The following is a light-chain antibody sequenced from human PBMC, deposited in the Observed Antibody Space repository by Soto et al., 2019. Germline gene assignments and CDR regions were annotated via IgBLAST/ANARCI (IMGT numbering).Light chain of an antibody. CDR3: QQYSSYSRT. CDR2: KAS. J-gene: IGKJ1*01. CDR1: QTISTW. V-gene: IGKV1-5*03. Sequence: DIQITQSPSTLSASVGDRVTITCRASQTISTWLAWYQQKPGKAPKVLIYKASSLESGVPSRFSGSGSGTEFTLTISSLQPDDFATYYCQQYSSYSRTFGQGTKVDIK.